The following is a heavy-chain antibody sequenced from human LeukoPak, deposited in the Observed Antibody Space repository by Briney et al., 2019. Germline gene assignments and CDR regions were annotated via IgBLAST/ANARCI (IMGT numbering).Heavy chain of an antibody. J-gene: IGHJ4*02. D-gene: IGHD1-1*01. Sequence: PGGSLRLSCAASGFTFSNFAMTWVRQAPGKGLEWVSSISGSSDSTYYADSVEGRFTISRDNSEKTLFLQVSSLRAEDTALYYCAKGGPTTRPLDYWGQGTLVTVSS. CDR3: AKGGPTTRPLDY. V-gene: IGHV3-23*01. CDR1: GFTFSNFA. CDR2: ISGSSDST.